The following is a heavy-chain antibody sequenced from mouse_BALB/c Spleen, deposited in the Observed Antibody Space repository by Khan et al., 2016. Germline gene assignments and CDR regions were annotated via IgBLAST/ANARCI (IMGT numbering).Heavy chain of an antibody. V-gene: IGHV1-9*01. CDR1: DYTFSRHW. CDR2: ILPGGGTT. J-gene: IGHJ3*01. Sequence: QVQLQQSGAELMKPGASVKISCKATDYTFSRHWIEWVKQRPGHGLEWIGEILPGGGTTNYNEKFRGKATFTAETSSNTAYMQLSSLTSEDSAVYYCSRIYDGYDGPFTYWGQGTLVTVSA. CDR3: SRIYDGYDGPFTY. D-gene: IGHD2-3*01.